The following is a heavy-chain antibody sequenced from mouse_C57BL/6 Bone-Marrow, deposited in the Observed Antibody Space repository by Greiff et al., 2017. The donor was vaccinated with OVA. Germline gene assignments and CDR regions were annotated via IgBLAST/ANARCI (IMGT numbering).Heavy chain of an antibody. Sequence: EESGPGLVKPSQSLSLTCSVTGYSITSGYYWNWIRQFPGNKLEWMGYISYDGSNNYNPSLKNRISITRDTSKNQFFLKLNSVTTEDTATYYCARRGTCYFDYWGQGTTLTVSS. D-gene: IGHD3-3*01. CDR2: ISYDGSN. CDR1: GYSITSGYY. J-gene: IGHJ2*01. CDR3: ARRGTCYFDY. V-gene: IGHV3-6*01.